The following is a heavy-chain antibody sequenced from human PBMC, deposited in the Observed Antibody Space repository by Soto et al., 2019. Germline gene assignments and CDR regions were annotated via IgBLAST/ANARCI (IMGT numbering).Heavy chain of an antibody. J-gene: IGHJ3*01. CDR2: ISYSADKT. Sequence: EVQLLESGGGLVQPGGSLRLSCAASGFTFNTYVMNWVRQAPGKGMDLVSTISYSADKTHYADSDKARFIISRDDSGDARFLQLNRLGSDVAAVYYCARRARTATTKWGALDDWGQGTMVTVSS. D-gene: IGHD1-7*01. CDR1: GFTFNTYV. CDR3: ARRARTATTKWGALDD. V-gene: IGHV3-23*01.